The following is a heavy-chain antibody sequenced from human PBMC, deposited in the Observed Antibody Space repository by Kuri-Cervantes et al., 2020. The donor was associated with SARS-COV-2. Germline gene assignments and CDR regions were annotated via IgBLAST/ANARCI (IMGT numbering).Heavy chain of an antibody. V-gene: IGHV4-59*12. CDR1: GGLISMYY. CDR3: ARRIGSSSPYYYFAY. Sequence: GSLRLSCTVSGGLISMYYWSWIRQPPGKGLEWIGYTHYSGSTNSNPSLKSRVTISLDTSKNQFSLRLTSVTAADTAVYYCARRIGSSSPYYYFAYWGQGAVVTVSS. CDR2: THYSGST. D-gene: IGHD6-13*01. J-gene: IGHJ4*02.